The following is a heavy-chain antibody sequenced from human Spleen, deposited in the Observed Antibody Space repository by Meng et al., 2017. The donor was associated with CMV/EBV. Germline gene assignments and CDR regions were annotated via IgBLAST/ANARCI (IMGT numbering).Heavy chain of an antibody. D-gene: IGHD1-26*01. V-gene: IGHV3-7*03. CDR1: GFTFSSHW. CDR3: VRDSHSGTYGGIFDY. J-gene: IGHJ4*02. CDR2: INQDGSQK. Sequence: GGSLRLSCAASGFTFSSHWMTWVRQAPGKGLEWVANINQDGSQKNYVDSVKGRFTISRDNAKNSLFLRMNSLRAEDTALYYCVRDSHSGTYGGIFDYWGQGSLVTVSS.